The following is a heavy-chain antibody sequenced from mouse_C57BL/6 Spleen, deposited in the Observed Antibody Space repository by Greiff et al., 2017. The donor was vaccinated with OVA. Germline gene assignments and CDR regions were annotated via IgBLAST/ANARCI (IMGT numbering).Heavy chain of an antibody. V-gene: IGHV1-66*01. CDR3: ARGGGGSMDY. CDR1: GYSFTSYY. J-gene: IGHJ4*01. D-gene: IGHD1-1*01. Sequence: VQLQQSGPELVKPGASVKISCKASGYSFTSYYIHWVKQRPGQGLEWIGWIYPGSGNTKYNEKFKGKATLTADTSSSTAYMQLSSLTSEDSAVYYCARGGGGSMDYWGQGTSVTVSS. CDR2: IYPGSGNT.